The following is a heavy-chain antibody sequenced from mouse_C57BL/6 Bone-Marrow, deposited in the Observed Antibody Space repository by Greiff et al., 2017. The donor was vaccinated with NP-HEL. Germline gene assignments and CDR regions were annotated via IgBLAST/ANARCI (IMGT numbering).Heavy chain of an antibody. V-gene: IGHV5-6*01. D-gene: IGHD2-5*01. Sequence: EVQVVESGGDLVKPGGSLKLSCAASGFTFSSYGMSWVRQTPDKRLEWVATISSGGSYTYYPDSVKGRFTISRDNAKNTLYLQMSSLKSEDTAMYYCARLATYYSNYDWFAYWGQGTLVTVSA. J-gene: IGHJ3*01. CDR3: ARLATYYSNYDWFAY. CDR2: ISSGGSYT. CDR1: GFTFSSYG.